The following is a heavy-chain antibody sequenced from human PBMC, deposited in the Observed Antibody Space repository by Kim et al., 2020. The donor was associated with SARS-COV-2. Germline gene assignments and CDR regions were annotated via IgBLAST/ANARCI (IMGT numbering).Heavy chain of an antibody. J-gene: IGHJ6*01. V-gene: IGHV3-48*03. CDR1: GFTFRDYE. Sequence: GGSLRLSCVASGFTFRDYEMNWVRLAPGKGLEWVSHISSSGETKDYADSVRGRFTISRDNAKNSLYLQINSLRAEDTALYYCATDYVSYYYYYSMDVGGQGTPVTVSP. CDR3: ATDYVSYYYYYSMDV. CDR2: ISSSGETK. D-gene: IGHD4-17*01.